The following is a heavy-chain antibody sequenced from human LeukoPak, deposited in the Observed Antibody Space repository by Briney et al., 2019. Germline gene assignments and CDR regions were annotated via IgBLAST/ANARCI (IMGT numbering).Heavy chain of an antibody. V-gene: IGHV1-8*01. CDR2: MNPNSGNT. D-gene: IGHD2-15*01. Sequence: ASVKVSCKASGYTFTSYDINWVRQATGQGLEWMGWMNPNSGNTGYAQKFQGRVTMTRNTSISTAYMELSSLRSEDTAVYYCARSSNSHGPRLRKLYYFDYWGQGTLVTVSS. J-gene: IGHJ4*02. CDR3: ARSSNSHGPRLRKLYYFDY. CDR1: GYTFTSYD.